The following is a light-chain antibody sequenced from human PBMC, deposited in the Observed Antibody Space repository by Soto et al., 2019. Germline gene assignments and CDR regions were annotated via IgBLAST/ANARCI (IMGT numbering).Light chain of an antibody. J-gene: IGKJ1*01. V-gene: IGKV1-5*03. CDR1: QTISSW. CDR3: QHYNSYSEA. Sequence: DIHMTRSPSTLSVSVGYRVTITCRARQTISSWLAWYQQNPGKAPKLLIYKASTLKSGVPSRFSGSGSGTEFTLTISSLQLDDFATYYCQHYNSYSEAFGQGTKVDIK. CDR2: KAS.